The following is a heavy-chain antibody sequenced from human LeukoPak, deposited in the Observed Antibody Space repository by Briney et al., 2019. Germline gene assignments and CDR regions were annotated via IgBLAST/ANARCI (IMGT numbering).Heavy chain of an antibody. V-gene: IGHV3-21*01. J-gene: IGHJ4*02. CDR3: AKDGALRLKRWLQDTDY. CDR1: GFTFSSYS. D-gene: IGHD5-24*01. Sequence: GGSLRLSCAASGFTFSSYSMNWVRQAPGKGLEWVSPISSSSSYIYYADSVKGRFTISRDNAKNSLYLQMNSLRAEDTAVYYCAKDGALRLKRWLQDTDYWGQGTLVTVSS. CDR2: ISSSSSYI.